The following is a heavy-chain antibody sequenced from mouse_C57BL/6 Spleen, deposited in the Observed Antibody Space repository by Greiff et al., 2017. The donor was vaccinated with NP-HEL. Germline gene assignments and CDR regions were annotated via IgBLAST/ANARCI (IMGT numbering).Heavy chain of an antibody. D-gene: IGHD1-1*01. CDR2: IDPEDGET. CDR3: APYYYGSSGAY. J-gene: IGHJ3*01. CDR1: GFNIKDYY. Sequence: EVKLVESGAELVKPGASVKLSCTASGFNIKDYYMPWVKQRTEQGLEWIGRIDPEDGETKYAPKFQGKATITADTSTNTAYLQLSSLTSEDTAVYYCAPYYYGSSGAYWGQGTLVTVSA. V-gene: IGHV14-2*01.